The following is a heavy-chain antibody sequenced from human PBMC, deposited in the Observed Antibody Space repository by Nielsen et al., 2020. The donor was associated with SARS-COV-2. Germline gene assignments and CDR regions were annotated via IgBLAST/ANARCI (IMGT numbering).Heavy chain of an antibody. CDR1: GFTFSSYA. D-gene: IGHD1-26*01. J-gene: IGHJ4*02. CDR2: ISGSGGST. V-gene: IGHV3-23*01. Sequence: GESLKISCAASGFTFSSYAMSWVRQAPGKGLEWVSAISGSGGSTYYADSVKGRFTISRDNSKNTLYLQMNSRRAEDTAVYYCAKEVVGATRENDYWGQGTLVTVSS. CDR3: AKEVVGATRENDY.